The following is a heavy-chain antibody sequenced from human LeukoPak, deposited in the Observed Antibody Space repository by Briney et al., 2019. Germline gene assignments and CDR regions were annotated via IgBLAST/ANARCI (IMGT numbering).Heavy chain of an antibody. CDR1: GVSISSSSYY. D-gene: IGHD3-3*01. CDR3: ARHGFDFWSGYSPFYFDY. J-gene: IGHJ4*02. CDR2: IYYSGST. V-gene: IGHV4-39*01. Sequence: SETLSLTCTVSGVSISSSSYYWGWIRQPPGKGLEWIGSIYYSGSTYYNPSLKSRVTISVDTSKNQFSLKLSSVTAADTAVYYCARHGFDFWSGYSPFYFDYWGQGTLVTVSS.